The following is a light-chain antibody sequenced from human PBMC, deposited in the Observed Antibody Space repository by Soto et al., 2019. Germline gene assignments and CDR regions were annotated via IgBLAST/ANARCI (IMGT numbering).Light chain of an antibody. CDR2: VAS. Sequence: DIQMTQSPSSLYASVGDRVTITCRASQSISSYLHWYQQKPGKAPKLLINVASTLQSGVPSRFSGSGSGTDFTLAITSLQPEDFATYYCQQSSSTPQTFGGGTRVEIK. CDR3: QQSSSTPQT. CDR1: QSISSY. V-gene: IGKV1-39*01. J-gene: IGKJ4*01.